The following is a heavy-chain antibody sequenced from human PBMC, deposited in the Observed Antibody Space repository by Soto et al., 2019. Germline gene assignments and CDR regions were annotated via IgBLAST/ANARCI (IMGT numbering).Heavy chain of an antibody. D-gene: IGHD6-19*01. CDR1: GFTFSGYS. Sequence: EVQLVESGGGLVQPGGSLRLSCAGSGFTFSGYSMNWVRQAPGKGLEWLSYITRSSSPIYYADSVKGRFTTSRDNGKNTLYLQINSLRDEDTAVYYCARLYTSGWYYDYWGQGTLVTVSS. CDR2: ITRSSSPI. V-gene: IGHV3-48*02. J-gene: IGHJ4*02. CDR3: ARLYTSGWYYDY.